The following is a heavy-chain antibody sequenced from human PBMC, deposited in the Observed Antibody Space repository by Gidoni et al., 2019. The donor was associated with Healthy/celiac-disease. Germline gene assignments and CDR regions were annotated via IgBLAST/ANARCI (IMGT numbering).Heavy chain of an antibody. J-gene: IGHJ1*01. CDR3: ARDPRIAARPAGYFQH. V-gene: IGHV3-21*01. Sequence: EVQLVESGGGLVKPGGSLRLSCAASGFTFSSYSMNWVRQAPGKGLEWVSSISSISSYIYYADSLKGRFTISRDNAKNSLYLQMNSLRAEDTAVYYCARDPRIAARPAGYFQHWGQGTLVTVSS. CDR2: ISSISSYI. D-gene: IGHD6-6*01. CDR1: GFTFSSYS.